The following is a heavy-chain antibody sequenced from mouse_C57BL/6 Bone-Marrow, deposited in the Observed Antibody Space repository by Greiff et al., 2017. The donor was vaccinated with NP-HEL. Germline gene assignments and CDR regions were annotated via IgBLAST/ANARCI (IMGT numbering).Heavy chain of an antibody. CDR3: ARLEDGTLDY. J-gene: IGHJ2*01. V-gene: IGHV1-19*01. D-gene: IGHD2-1*01. CDR1: GYTFTDYY. CDR2: INPYNGGT. Sequence: EVQLQQSGPVLVKPGASVKMSCKASGYTFTDYYMNWVKQSHGKSLEWIGVINPYNGGTSYNQKFKGKATLTVDKSSSTAYMELNSLTSEDSAVYYCARLEDGTLDYWGQGTTLTVSS.